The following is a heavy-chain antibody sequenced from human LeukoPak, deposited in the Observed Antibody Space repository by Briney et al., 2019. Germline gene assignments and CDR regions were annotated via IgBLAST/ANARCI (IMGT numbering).Heavy chain of an antibody. J-gene: IGHJ4*02. Sequence: SETLSLTCTVSGGSISSRSYYWGWIRQPPGNGLEWIGTIYYSGSTYYNPSLKSRVTISVDASKNQFSLKVRSVTAADTAVYYCARERDFYDSSGSPSYWGQGTLVIVSS. CDR3: ARERDFYDSSGSPSY. D-gene: IGHD3-22*01. CDR1: GGSISSRSYY. CDR2: IYYSGST. V-gene: IGHV4-39*07.